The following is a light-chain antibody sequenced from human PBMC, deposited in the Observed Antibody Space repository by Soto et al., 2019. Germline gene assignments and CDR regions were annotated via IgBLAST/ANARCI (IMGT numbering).Light chain of an antibody. CDR2: KAS. J-gene: IGKJ1*01. CDR1: QSISSY. V-gene: IGKV1-5*03. Sequence: EIQMTQSPSSLSASVGDRVTITCRASQSISSYLNWYQQKPGKAPKLLIYKASSLESGVPSRFSGSGSGTEFTLTISSLQPDDFATYYCQQYNSYLWTFGQGTKVDIK. CDR3: QQYNSYLWT.